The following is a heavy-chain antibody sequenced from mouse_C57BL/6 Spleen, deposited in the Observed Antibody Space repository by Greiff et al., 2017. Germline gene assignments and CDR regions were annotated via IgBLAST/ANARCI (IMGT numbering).Heavy chain of an antibody. CDR2: ISRGSSTI. J-gene: IGHJ4*01. D-gene: IGHD1-1*01. Sequence: EVKLVESGGGLVKPGGSLKLSCAASGFTFSDYGMHWVRQAPEKGLEWVAYISRGSSTIYYADTVKGRFTISRDNANNTLFLQMTSLRSEDTAMYYWARRGTTGVGTNAMDYWGQGTSVTVSS. V-gene: IGHV5-17*01. CDR1: GFTFSDYG. CDR3: ARRGTTGVGTNAMDY.